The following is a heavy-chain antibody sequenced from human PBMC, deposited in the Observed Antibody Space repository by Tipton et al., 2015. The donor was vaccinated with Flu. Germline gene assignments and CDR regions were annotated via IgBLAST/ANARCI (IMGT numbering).Heavy chain of an antibody. CDR1: GFTFSRYA. Sequence: SLRLSCAASGFTFSRYAMSWVRQAPGKGLEWVAGVSGGGGTTYFADSVKGRFTISRDNSRNMVFLQMHNLSVEDTAEYYCAKVIPELVAGLDYWGRGTLVTVSS. V-gene: IGHV3-23*01. D-gene: IGHD6-19*01. J-gene: IGHJ4*02. CDR2: VSGGGGTT. CDR3: AKVIPELVAGLDY.